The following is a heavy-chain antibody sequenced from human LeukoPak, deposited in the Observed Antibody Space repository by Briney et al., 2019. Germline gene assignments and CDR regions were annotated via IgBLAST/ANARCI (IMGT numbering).Heavy chain of an antibody. D-gene: IGHD4-23*01. CDR2: ISSSGSGI. CDR1: GFTFSSYE. CDR3: ARERAVIRYFDY. Sequence: GGSLRLSCAASGFTFSSYEMNWVRQAPGKGLEWVSYISSSGSGIYYADSVKGRFTISRDNAKNSLYLQMNSLRAEDTAVYYCARERAVIRYFDYWGQGTLVTVSS. J-gene: IGHJ4*02. V-gene: IGHV3-48*03.